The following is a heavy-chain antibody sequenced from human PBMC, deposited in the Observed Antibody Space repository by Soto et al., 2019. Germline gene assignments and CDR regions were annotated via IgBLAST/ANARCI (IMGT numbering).Heavy chain of an antibody. Sequence: HPVGSLRLSCAASGFTFSSYWMHWVRQAPGKGLVWVSRINSDGSSTSYADSVKGRFTISRDNAKNTLYLQMNSLRAEDTAVYYCAREAYSSGWPTTDYWGQGTLVTVSS. D-gene: IGHD6-19*01. V-gene: IGHV3-74*01. CDR2: INSDGSST. J-gene: IGHJ4*02. CDR3: AREAYSSGWPTTDY. CDR1: GFTFSSYW.